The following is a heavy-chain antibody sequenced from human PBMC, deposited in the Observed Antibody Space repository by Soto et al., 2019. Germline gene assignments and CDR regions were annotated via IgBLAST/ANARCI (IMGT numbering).Heavy chain of an antibody. CDR1: GGTFSSYA. CDR3: ARIAAAGLVTPTYYGMDV. Sequence: QVQLVQSGAEVQKPGSSVKVSCKASGGTFSSYAISWVRQAPGQGLEWMGGIIPIFGTANYAQKFQGRVTITADESTSTAYMELSSVRSEDTAVYYCARIAAAGLVTPTYYGMDVWGQGTTVTVSS. CDR2: IIPIFGTA. J-gene: IGHJ6*02. D-gene: IGHD6-13*01. V-gene: IGHV1-69*01.